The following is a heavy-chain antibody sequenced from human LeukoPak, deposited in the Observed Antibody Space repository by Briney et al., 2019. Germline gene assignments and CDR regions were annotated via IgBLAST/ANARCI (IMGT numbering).Heavy chain of an antibody. CDR3: AKSDDSSGYYVGYDAFDI. Sequence: GGSLRLSCAASGFTFSSYAMSWVRQAPGKGLEWVSAISGSGGSTYYADSVKGRFTISRDNSKNTLYLQMNSLRAEDTAVYYCAKSDDSSGYYVGYDAFDIWGQGTMVTVSS. D-gene: IGHD3-22*01. CDR1: GFTFSSYA. V-gene: IGHV3-23*01. CDR2: ISGSGGST. J-gene: IGHJ3*02.